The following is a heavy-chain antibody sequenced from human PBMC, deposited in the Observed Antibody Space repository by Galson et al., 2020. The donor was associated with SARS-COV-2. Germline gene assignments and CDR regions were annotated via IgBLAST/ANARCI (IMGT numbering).Heavy chain of an antibody. J-gene: IGHJ4*02. V-gene: IGHV4-59*01. CDR3: ARGLHYYDISGYYVDD. Sequence: SETLSLTCTVSGGSISSYYWSWIRQPPGKGLEWIGYIYYSGSTNYNPSLKSRVTISVETSKNQFSLKLSSVTAADTAVYYCARGLHYYDISGYYVDDWGQGTLVTVSS. CDR1: GGSISSYY. D-gene: IGHD3-22*01. CDR2: IYYSGST.